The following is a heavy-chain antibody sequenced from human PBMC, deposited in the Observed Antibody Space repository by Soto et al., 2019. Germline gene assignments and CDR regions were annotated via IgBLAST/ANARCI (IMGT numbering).Heavy chain of an antibody. V-gene: IGHV3-23*01. Sequence: VGSLRLSCAASGFDVGAFAVNWVRQAPGKGLEWVSGISVSDAFIYYADSVRGRFSISRDASENILYLQMNSLRVDDTALYYCTRETVAGITGLDYWGPGTLVTVSS. CDR2: ISVSDAFI. D-gene: IGHD1-20*01. J-gene: IGHJ4*02. CDR1: GFDVGAFA. CDR3: TRETVAGITGLDY.